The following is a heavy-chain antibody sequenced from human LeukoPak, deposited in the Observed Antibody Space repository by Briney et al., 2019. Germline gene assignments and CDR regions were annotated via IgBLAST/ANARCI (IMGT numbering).Heavy chain of an antibody. CDR2: IYPGDSDT. Sequence: GESLKISCKGSGYSFTSYWIASVRQMPGKGLEWMGMIYPGDSDTRYSPSFRGQVTISGDKSISTAYLQWSSLKASDTAMYYCARQRERGYSYDLAWGQGTLVIVSS. CDR1: GYSFTSYW. D-gene: IGHD5-18*01. V-gene: IGHV5-51*01. CDR3: ARQRERGYSYDLA. J-gene: IGHJ5*02.